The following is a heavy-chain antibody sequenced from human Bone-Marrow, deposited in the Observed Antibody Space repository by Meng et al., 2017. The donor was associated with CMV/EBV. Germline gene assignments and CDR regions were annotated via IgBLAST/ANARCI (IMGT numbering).Heavy chain of an antibody. D-gene: IGHD3-3*01. CDR3: ARDRRFLEWLLSGYGMDV. J-gene: IGHJ6*02. CDR1: GFTFSSYW. Sequence: GESLKISCAASGFTFSSYWMHWVRQAPGKGLVWVSRINSDGSSTSYADSVKGRFTISRDNAKNTLYLQMNSLRAEDTAVYYCARDRRFLEWLLSGYGMDVWGQGTTVTVSS. CDR2: INSDGSST. V-gene: IGHV3-74*01.